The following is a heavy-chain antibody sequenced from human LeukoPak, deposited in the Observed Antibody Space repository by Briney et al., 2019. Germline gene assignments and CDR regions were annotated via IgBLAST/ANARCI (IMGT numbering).Heavy chain of an antibody. J-gene: IGHJ4*02. Sequence: SDTLSLTCAVYDGSFSGYYWSWIRQPPGKGLEWIGEINHSGSTNYNPSLKRRVTISLDTAKSQFSLKVRYVTAADTAVYYCARGLNDSWTGENYWGQGTLVTVSS. CDR3: ARGLNDSWTGENY. V-gene: IGHV4-34*01. CDR1: DGSFSGYY. D-gene: IGHD3-3*01. CDR2: INHSGST.